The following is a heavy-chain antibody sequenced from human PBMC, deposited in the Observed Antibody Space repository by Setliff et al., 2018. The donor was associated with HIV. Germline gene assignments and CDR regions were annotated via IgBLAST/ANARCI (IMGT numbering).Heavy chain of an antibody. D-gene: IGHD6-19*01. V-gene: IGHV4-59*11. J-gene: IGHJ4*02. CDR1: GGPISSHY. CDR3: ARHTIGVATWSDGFDF. Sequence: SETLSLTCTVSGGPISSHYWTWIRQSPGKGLEWIGSVYYSGDTDYNPSLKSRVSTSVDTSKNQFSLKLSSVTAADTAAYYCARHTIGVATWSDGFDFWGQGRLVTVSS. CDR2: VYYSGDT.